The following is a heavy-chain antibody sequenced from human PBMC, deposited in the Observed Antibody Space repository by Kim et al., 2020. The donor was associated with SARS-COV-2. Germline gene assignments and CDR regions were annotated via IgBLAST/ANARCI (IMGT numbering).Heavy chain of an antibody. CDR1: GFTFSSSW. Sequence: GGSLRLYCSASGFTFSSSWMTWVRQAPGKGLEWVGNINRDGSGQNYVGSLRGRFTISRDNTRNSLYLHMESLRAEDTVVYYCTTKNYWGQGTLVTVSS. V-gene: IGHV3-7*01. J-gene: IGHJ4*02. CDR3: TTKNY. CDR2: INRDGSGQ.